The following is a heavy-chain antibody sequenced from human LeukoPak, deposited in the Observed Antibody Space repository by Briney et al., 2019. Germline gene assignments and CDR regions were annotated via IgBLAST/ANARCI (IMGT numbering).Heavy chain of an antibody. CDR3: ASVMDIAAAGTPKYYFDY. V-gene: IGHV4-4*02. J-gene: IGHJ4*02. CDR1: GGSISSSNW. Sequence: SETVSLTCAVSGGSISSSNWWSWVRQPPGKGLEWIGEIYHSGSTNYNPSLKSRVTMSVDTSKNQFSLKLSSVTAADTAVYYCASVMDIAAAGTPKYYFDYWGQGTLVTVSS. CDR2: IYHSGST. D-gene: IGHD6-13*01.